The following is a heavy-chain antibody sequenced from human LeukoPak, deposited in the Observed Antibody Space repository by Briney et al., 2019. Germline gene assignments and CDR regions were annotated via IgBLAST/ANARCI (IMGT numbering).Heavy chain of an antibody. Sequence: SETLSLTCTVSGGSISSGDYYWSWIRQPPGKGLEWIGYIYYSGSTHYNPSLKSRVTIPVDTSKNQFSLKLSSVTAADTAVYYCARHIAARRGNWFDPWGQGTLVTVSS. CDR1: GGSISSGDYY. J-gene: IGHJ5*02. V-gene: IGHV4-30-4*01. D-gene: IGHD6-6*01. CDR3: ARHIAARRGNWFDP. CDR2: IYYSGST.